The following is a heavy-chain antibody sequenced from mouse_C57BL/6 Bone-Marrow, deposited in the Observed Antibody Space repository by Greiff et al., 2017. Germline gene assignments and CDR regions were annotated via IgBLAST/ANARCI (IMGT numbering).Heavy chain of an antibody. CDR1: GYTFTTYP. V-gene: IGHV1-47*01. D-gene: IGHD4-1*01. CDR2: FLPYNDDT. J-gene: IGHJ2*01. Sequence: VKLQESGAELVKPGASVKMSCKASGYTFTTYPIEWMKQNHGKSLEWIGNFLPYNDDTKDNEQFNGKATLTVEKSSSTVYLELSRLTSDYSAVYYCARLNWDVGYFDYWGQGTTLTVSS. CDR3: ARLNWDVGYFDY.